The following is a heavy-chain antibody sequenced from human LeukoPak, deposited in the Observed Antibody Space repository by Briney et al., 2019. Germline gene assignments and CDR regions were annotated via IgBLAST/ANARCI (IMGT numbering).Heavy chain of an antibody. D-gene: IGHD6-13*01. V-gene: IGHV4-61*02. Sequence: SETLSLTCTVSGGSISSGSYYWSWIRQPAGKGLEWIGRIHTSGSTNYNPSLKSRVTMSVDTSKKQFSLKLSSVTAADTAVYYCAREGSIALDYWGQGTLVTVSS. CDR3: AREGSIALDY. J-gene: IGHJ4*02. CDR2: IHTSGST. CDR1: GGSISSGSYY.